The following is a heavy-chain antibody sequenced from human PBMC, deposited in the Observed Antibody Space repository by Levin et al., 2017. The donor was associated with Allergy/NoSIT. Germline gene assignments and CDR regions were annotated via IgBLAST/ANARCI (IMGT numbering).Heavy chain of an antibody. Sequence: ASVKVSCKTSGYTFTDYYMHWVRQAPGQGLEWMGITNPGTGSTNSALKFRARVTWTTDTSTSSIFTELNSLTSDDTAVYFCAREGRTETTADFWGQGTLVTVSS. CDR3: AREGRTETTADF. CDR2: TNPGTGST. CDR1: GYTFTDYY. D-gene: IGHD4-17*01. V-gene: IGHV1-46*01. J-gene: IGHJ4*02.